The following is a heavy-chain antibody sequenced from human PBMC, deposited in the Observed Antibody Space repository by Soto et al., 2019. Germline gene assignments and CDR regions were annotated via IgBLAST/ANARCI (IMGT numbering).Heavy chain of an antibody. CDR3: ARDTGYSSGYSDYYYYGMDV. CDR1: GFTFSDYY. Sequence: LRLSCAASGFTFSDYYMSWIRQAPGKGLEWVSYISSSGSTIYYADSVKGRFTISRDNAKNSLYLQMNSLRAEDTAVYYCARDTGYSSGYSDYYYYGMDVWGQGTTVTVSS. D-gene: IGHD3-22*01. CDR2: ISSSGSTI. V-gene: IGHV3-11*01. J-gene: IGHJ6*02.